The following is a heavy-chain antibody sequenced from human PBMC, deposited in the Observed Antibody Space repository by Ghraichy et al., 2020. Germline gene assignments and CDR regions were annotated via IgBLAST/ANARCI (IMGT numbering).Heavy chain of an antibody. D-gene: IGHD4-17*01. CDR1: GGSISSSSYY. CDR3: ARPFTVTTVGDY. V-gene: IGHV4-39*01. J-gene: IGHJ4*02. Sequence: SETLSLTCTVSGGSISSSSYYWGWIRQPPGKGLEWIGSIYYSGSTYYNPSLKSRVTISVDTSKNQFSLKLSSVTAADTAVYYCARPFTVTTVGDYWGQGTLVTVSS. CDR2: IYYSGST.